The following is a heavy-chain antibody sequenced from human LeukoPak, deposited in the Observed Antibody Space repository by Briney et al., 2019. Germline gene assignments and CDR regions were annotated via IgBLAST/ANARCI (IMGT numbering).Heavy chain of an antibody. CDR1: GFTFSSYW. V-gene: IGHV3-7*01. D-gene: IGHD3-22*01. CDR3: ARGTTMIVVVGRDAFDI. J-gene: IGHJ3*02. Sequence: GGSLRLSCAASGFTFSSYWMSWVRQAPGKGLEWVANIKQDGSEKYYVDSVKGRFTISRDNAKNSLYLQMNSLRAEDTAVYYCARGTTMIVVVGRDAFDIWGQGTMVTVS. CDR2: IKQDGSEK.